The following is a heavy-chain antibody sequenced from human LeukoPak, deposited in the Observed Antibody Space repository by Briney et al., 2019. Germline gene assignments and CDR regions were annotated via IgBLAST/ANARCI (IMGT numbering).Heavy chain of an antibody. CDR1: GGTFSSYA. CDR2: INPDGGVT. D-gene: IGHD2-8*01. Sequence: ASVKVSCKASGGTFSSYAINWVRQAPGQGLEWMGWINPDGGVTKSAQNFQGRVTMTRDKSINTVYMELSGLTSDDTALYYCARGPNHYYYMDFWGTGATVSVSS. CDR3: ARGPNHYYYMDF. V-gene: IGHV1-2*02. J-gene: IGHJ6*03.